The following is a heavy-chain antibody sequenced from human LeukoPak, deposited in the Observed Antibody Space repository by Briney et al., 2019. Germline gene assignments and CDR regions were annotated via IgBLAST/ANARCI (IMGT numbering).Heavy chain of an antibody. CDR3: ARDGDWLGFDI. CDR1: GYTFTTFD. D-gene: IGHD3-9*01. V-gene: IGHV1-8*02. J-gene: IGHJ3*02. Sequence: ASVKVSCKASGYTFTTFDINWVRQATGQGLEWMGWMNPNSGNTGYAQRFQGRVTMTRNTSISTAYMELSSLRSEDTAVYYCARDGDWLGFDIWGQGTMVTVSS. CDR2: MNPNSGNT.